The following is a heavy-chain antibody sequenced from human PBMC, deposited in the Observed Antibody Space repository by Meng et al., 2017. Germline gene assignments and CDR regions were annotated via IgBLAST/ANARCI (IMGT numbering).Heavy chain of an antibody. Sequence: ASVKVSCKASGYTFTSYGISWVRQAPGQGLEWMGWISAYNGNTNYAQKLQGRVTMTTDTSTSTAYMELRSLRSDDTAMYYCARLLWFGDYFDYWGQGTLVTVSS. J-gene: IGHJ4*02. CDR3: ARLLWFGDYFDY. V-gene: IGHV1-18*01. D-gene: IGHD3-10*01. CDR1: GYTFTSYG. CDR2: ISAYNGNT.